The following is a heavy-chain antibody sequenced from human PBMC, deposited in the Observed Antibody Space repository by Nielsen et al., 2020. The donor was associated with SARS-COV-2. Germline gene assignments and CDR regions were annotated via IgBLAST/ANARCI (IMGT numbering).Heavy chain of an antibody. D-gene: IGHD1-26*01. V-gene: IGHV3-30*18. CDR2: ISYDGRVK. J-gene: IGHJ4*02. CDR3: AKISGSQRHYFDF. Sequence: GGSLRLSCTTSGFTFRYYGMHWVRQSPGKGLEWVAAISYDGRVKYYADSLKGRFSISRDNSDNTVYLQMNSLRAEDTAVFYCAKISGSQRHYFDFWGQGALVTVSS. CDR1: GFTFRYYG.